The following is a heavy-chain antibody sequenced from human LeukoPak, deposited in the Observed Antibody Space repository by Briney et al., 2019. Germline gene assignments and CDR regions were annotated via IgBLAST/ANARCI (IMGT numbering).Heavy chain of an antibody. V-gene: IGHV3-30*02. Sequence: GGSLRLSCAASGFTFSSYGMHWVRQAPGKGLEWVAFIRYDGSNKYYADSVKGRFTISRDNSKNTLYLQMNFLRAEETAVYYCAKPTFGGAPYVFDVWGQGTMVTVSS. CDR2: IRYDGSNK. CDR3: AKPTFGGAPYVFDV. J-gene: IGHJ3*01. CDR1: GFTFSSYG. D-gene: IGHD3-16*01.